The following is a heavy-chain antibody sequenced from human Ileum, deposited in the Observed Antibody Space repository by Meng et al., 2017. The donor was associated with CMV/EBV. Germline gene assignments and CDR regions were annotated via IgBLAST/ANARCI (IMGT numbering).Heavy chain of an antibody. J-gene: IGHJ5*01. CDR1: GYNFISYE. CDR3: ARGSNWFDS. V-gene: IGHV1-8*01. CDR2: VNPNSGDT. Sequence: KVSRKVYGYNFISYEINWVRQAPGQGLEWMGWVNPNSGDTGYAQKFQGRVTMTRNTSINTAYMELSSLRSEDTAVYYCARGSNWFDSWGQGALVTVSS.